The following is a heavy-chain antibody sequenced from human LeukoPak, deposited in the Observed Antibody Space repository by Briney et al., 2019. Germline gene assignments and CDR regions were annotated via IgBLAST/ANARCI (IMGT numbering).Heavy chain of an antibody. D-gene: IGHD1-26*01. J-gene: IGHJ3*02. Sequence: GASVKVSCKTSGYTFTKYGVSWVRQAPGQGLEWMGWISPYSGYATYAHNLQGRVTMTTDTSTTTAYVELRSLRSDDTAIYYCARSFSRDAFDIWGQGTMVTVSS. CDR3: ARSFSRDAFDI. V-gene: IGHV1-18*01. CDR1: GYTFTKYG. CDR2: ISPYSGYA.